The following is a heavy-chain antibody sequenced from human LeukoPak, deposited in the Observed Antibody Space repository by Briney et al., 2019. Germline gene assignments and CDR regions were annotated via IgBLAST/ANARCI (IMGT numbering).Heavy chain of an antibody. CDR3: AKDSSTMVRGVIIAPNWFDP. D-gene: IGHD3-10*01. CDR1: GFTFSSYA. CDR2: ISGSGGST. Sequence: GGSLRLSCAASGFTFSSYAMSWVRQAPGKGLEWVSAISGSGGSTYYADSVKGRFTISRDNSKNTLYLQMNSLRAEDTAVYYCAKDSSTMVRGVIIAPNWFDPWGQGTLVTVSS. V-gene: IGHV3-23*01. J-gene: IGHJ5*02.